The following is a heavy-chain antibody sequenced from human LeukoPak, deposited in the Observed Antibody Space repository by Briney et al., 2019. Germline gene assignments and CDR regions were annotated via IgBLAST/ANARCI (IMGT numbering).Heavy chain of an antibody. V-gene: IGHV1-2*02. Sequence: GASVKVSCKASGYTFTDYYMHWLRQAPGRGLEWMGWISPNSGATNFAQNFQGRVTMTRDTSISAVYMELSRLTSDDTAVYFCARLSGSSSWTRFDYWGQGTLVTVSS. D-gene: IGHD6-13*01. CDR3: ARLSGSSSWTRFDY. J-gene: IGHJ4*02. CDR2: ISPNSGAT. CDR1: GYTFTDYY.